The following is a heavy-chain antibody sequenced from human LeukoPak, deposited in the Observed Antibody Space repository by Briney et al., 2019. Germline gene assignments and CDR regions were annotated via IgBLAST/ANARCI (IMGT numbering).Heavy chain of an antibody. CDR3: ARRWNYGRNYYIDV. D-gene: IGHD1-7*01. CDR2: INDGGTI. Sequence: SETLSLTCAVYGGSFSHYYWSWICQYRRRGQGWIAEINDGGTINYNPSLMSRVTISLDKSKNQFSLKLSSATAADTAVYYCARRWNYGRNYYIDVWGKGATVSVSS. CDR1: GGSFSHYY. V-gene: IGHV4-34*01. J-gene: IGHJ6*03.